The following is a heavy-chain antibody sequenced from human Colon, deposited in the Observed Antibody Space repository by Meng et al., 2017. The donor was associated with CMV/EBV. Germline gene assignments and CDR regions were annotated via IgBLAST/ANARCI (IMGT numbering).Heavy chain of an antibody. J-gene: IGHJ4*02. CDR2: IKRKSDGGTT. CDR1: GFTFSNAW. CDR3: AKNLFVPPGIMSVFAPNDY. V-gene: IGHV3-15*01. Sequence: GESLKISCAASGFTFSNAWMSWVRQAPGKGLEWIGRIKRKSDGGTTDYAAPVKGRFIVSRDNAKNTLFLQINGLGAEDTAVYYCAKNLFVPPGIMSVFAPNDYWGQGTLVTVSS. D-gene: IGHD1-14*01.